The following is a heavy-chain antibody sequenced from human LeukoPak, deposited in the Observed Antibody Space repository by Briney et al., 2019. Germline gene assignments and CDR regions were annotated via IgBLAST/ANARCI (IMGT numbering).Heavy chain of an antibody. V-gene: IGHV3-30*04. CDR3: ARADGSGSYYSVPFD. D-gene: IGHD3-10*01. J-gene: IGHJ4*02. CDR1: GFTFTSYV. CDR2: ISYVGGNK. Sequence: GGSLRLSCTASGFTFTSYVIRWLRPAPGKGREWVAVISYVGGNKHFADCAKGRFTISRDNSKNTLYLQMNSLRTEDTAMYYCARADGSGSYYSVPFDWGQGTLVTVSS.